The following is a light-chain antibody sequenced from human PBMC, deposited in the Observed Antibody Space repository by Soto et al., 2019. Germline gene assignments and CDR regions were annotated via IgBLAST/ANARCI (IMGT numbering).Light chain of an antibody. CDR1: QDISNY. Sequence: DIQMTQSPSSLSASVGDRVTITCRASQDISNYLAWYQQKPGKVPKVLIYAASTLQSGVPSRFSGSGSGTDFTLTISSLQPEDVATYYCQKYNRAPKTLGQGTKVEIK. CDR2: AAS. CDR3: QKYNRAPKT. J-gene: IGKJ1*01. V-gene: IGKV1-27*01.